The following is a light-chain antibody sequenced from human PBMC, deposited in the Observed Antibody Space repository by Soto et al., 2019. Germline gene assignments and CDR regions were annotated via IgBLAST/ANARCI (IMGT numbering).Light chain of an antibody. J-gene: IGKJ1*01. Sequence: EIVLTQSPGSLSLSPGERATLSCRASQSVSSTFFAWYQQRPGQAPRLLMYGASSRASGIPERFSGSGSGTDFTLTISSLEPEDFAVYYCQQFDSSGTFGQGTKVEIK. CDR2: GAS. CDR3: QQFDSSGT. CDR1: QSVSSTF. V-gene: IGKV3-20*01.